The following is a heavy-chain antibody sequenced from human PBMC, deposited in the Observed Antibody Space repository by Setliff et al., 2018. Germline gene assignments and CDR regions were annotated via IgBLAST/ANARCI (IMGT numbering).Heavy chain of an antibody. V-gene: IGHV4-59*01. CDR1: GDSMTGNR. J-gene: IGHJ4*02. CDR2: ITHSGST. Sequence: PSETLSLTCTVSGDSMTGNRRSWIRQSPGKGLEWIGYITHSGSTEYNPSLKSRVAITIVASKKQFSLELSSVTAADTAVYYCARGGTYRHFDYWGQGTLVTVSS. CDR3: ARGGTYRHFDY.